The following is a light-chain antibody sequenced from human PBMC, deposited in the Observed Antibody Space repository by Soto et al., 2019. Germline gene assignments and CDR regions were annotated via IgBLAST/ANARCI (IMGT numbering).Light chain of an antibody. CDR2: EVS. Sequence: QSVLTQPASVSGSPGQSITISCTGTSSDVGGYNYVSWYQQHLGKAPKLMIYEVSNRPSGVSNRFSGSKSGNTASLTISGLQAEDEADYYCLSYGGSNNYVSGTGTKVTVL. J-gene: IGLJ1*01. CDR1: SSDVGGYNY. CDR3: LSYGGSNNYV. V-gene: IGLV2-14*01.